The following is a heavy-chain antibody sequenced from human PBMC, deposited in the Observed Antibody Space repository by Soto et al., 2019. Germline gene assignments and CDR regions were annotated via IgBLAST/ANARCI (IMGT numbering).Heavy chain of an antibody. J-gene: IGHJ6*02. CDR2: ISGSGGST. V-gene: IGHV3-23*01. Sequence: GGSLRLSCAASGFTFSSYAMSWVRQAQGKGLEWVSAISGSGGSTYYADSVKGRFTISRDNSKNTLYLQMNSLRAEDTAVYYCAKGSLRFGEFLYPLYYHCYVMDVWGQGTTVTVSS. CDR1: GFTFSSYA. D-gene: IGHD3-10*01. CDR3: AKGSLRFGEFLYPLYYHCYVMDV.